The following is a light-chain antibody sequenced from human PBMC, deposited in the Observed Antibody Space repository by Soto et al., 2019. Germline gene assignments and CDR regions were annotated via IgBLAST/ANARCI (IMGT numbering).Light chain of an antibody. J-gene: IGLJ3*02. CDR1: NSDVGAYNY. CDR2: EVS. Sequence: QSALTQPASVSGSPGQSITISCTGTNSDVGAYNYVSWYQQHPGKAPKLLIYEVSHRPSGVSYRFSGSKSGNTASLTISGLQAEDEADFYCSAYTSSTTWVFGGGTKLTVL. V-gene: IGLV2-14*01. CDR3: SAYTSSTTWV.